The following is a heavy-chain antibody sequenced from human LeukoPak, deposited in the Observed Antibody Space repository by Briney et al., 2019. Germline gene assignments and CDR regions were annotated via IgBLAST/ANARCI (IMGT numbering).Heavy chain of an antibody. J-gene: IGHJ4*02. CDR1: GYTFTSYG. V-gene: IGHV1-18*01. CDR2: ISSYNGNT. CDR3: AIGGWSSFDY. D-gene: IGHD2-15*01. Sequence: GASVKVSCKASGYTFTSYGISWVRQAPGQGLEWMGWISSYNGNTNYPQKLQGRVTLTTDTSTTTAYMELRSLRSDDTAVYYCAIGGWSSFDYWGQGTLATVSS.